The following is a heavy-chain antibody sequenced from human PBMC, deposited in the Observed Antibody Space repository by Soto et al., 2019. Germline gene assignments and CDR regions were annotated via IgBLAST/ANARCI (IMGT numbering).Heavy chain of an antibody. CDR2: ISYDGSNK. CDR3: ARDLGYSSSWYFLPSHGMDV. J-gene: IGHJ6*02. V-gene: IGHV3-30-3*01. CDR1: GFTFSSYA. Sequence: GGSLRLSCAASGFTFSSYAMHWVRQAPGKGLEWVAVISYDGSNKYYADSVKGRFTISRDNSKNTLYLQMNSLRAEHTAVYYCARDLGYSSSWYFLPSHGMDVWGQGTTVTVSS. D-gene: IGHD6-13*01.